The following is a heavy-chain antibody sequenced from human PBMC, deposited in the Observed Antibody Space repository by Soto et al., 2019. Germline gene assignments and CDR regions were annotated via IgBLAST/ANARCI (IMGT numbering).Heavy chain of an antibody. Sequence: QVQLVESGGGVVQPGRSLRLSCAASGFTFSTHAMHWVRQAPGKGLGCVAIVSFDGSNKYYADSVKGRFTISRDNSKNTLYLQMSGLTPEDTAFYYCAIDQTGITTAGGGRIDHWGQGTLVTVSS. CDR3: AIDQTGITTAGGGRIDH. J-gene: IGHJ4*02. V-gene: IGHV3-30-3*01. CDR2: VSFDGSNK. D-gene: IGHD6-13*01. CDR1: GFTFSTHA.